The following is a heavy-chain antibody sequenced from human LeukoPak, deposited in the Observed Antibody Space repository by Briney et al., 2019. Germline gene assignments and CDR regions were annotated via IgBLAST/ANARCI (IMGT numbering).Heavy chain of an antibody. CDR3: ATFPEVGATPPHDAFDI. V-gene: IGHV1-24*01. CDR2: FDPEDGET. J-gene: IGHJ3*02. D-gene: IGHD1-26*01. Sequence: GASVKVSCKVSGYTLTELSMHWVRQAPGKGLEWMGGFDPEDGETIYAQKFQGRVTMTEDTSTDTAYMELSSLRSEDTVVYYCATFPEVGATPPHDAFDIWGQGTMVTVSS. CDR1: GYTLTELS.